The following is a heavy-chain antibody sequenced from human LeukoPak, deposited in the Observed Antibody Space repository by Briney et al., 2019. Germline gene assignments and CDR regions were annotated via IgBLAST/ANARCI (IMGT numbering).Heavy chain of an antibody. D-gene: IGHD3-10*01. CDR3: ARDLDYYGSGSYYLYDP. Sequence: ASVKVSCKASGDTFSSYGINWVRQAPGQGLEWMGWISAYNGNTDYAQKLQGRVTMTTGTSTSTAYMELRSLLSDDTALYYCARDLDYYGSGSYYLYDPWGQGTLVTVSS. CDR1: GDTFSSYG. CDR2: ISAYNGNT. V-gene: IGHV1-18*01. J-gene: IGHJ5*02.